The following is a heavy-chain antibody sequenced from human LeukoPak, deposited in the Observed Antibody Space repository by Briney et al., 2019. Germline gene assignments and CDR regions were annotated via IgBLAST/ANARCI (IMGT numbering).Heavy chain of an antibody. CDR3: AKDFVYGSRFPRPLDF. CDR1: GFTFSSYG. D-gene: IGHD3-3*01. CDR2: IRGSGDIT. V-gene: IGHV3-23*01. Sequence: GGSLRPSCAASGFTFSSYGMSWVRQAPGKGLEWVSTIRGSGDITYYADSVKGRFTISRDNSKNTLYLQMNSLRAEDTARYYCAKDFVYGSRFPRPLDFWGQGTLVTVSS. J-gene: IGHJ4*02.